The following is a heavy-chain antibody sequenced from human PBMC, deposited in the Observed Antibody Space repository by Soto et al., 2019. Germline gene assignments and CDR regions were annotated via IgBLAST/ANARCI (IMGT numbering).Heavy chain of an antibody. CDR2: INPNSGGT. CDR3: ARAYGSNRGNWFDP. CDR1: GYTFTGYY. V-gene: IGHV1-2*02. Sequence: ASVKVSCKASGYTFTGYYMHWVRQAPGQGLEWMGWINPNSGGTNYAQKFQGRVTMTRDTSVSTAYMELSRLRSDDTAVYYCARAYGSNRGNWFDPWGQGTLVTVSS. J-gene: IGHJ5*02. D-gene: IGHD3-10*01.